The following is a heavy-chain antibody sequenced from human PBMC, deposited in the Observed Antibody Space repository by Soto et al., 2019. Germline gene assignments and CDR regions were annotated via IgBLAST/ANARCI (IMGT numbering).Heavy chain of an antibody. CDR1: GGSISSYY. V-gene: IGHV4-59*01. J-gene: IGHJ6*03. Sequence: KPSETLSLTCTVSGGSISSYYWSWIRQPPGKGLEWIGCIYYSGSTNYSPSLKSRVTISVDTSKNHFSLRLNSVIAADTAVYYCARGDYYMDVWGKGTTVTVSS. CDR2: IYYSGST. CDR3: ARGDYYMDV.